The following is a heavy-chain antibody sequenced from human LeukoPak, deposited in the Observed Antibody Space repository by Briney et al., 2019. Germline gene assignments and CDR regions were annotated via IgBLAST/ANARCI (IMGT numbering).Heavy chain of an antibody. J-gene: IGHJ4*02. CDR1: GGTFSSYA. CDR2: IIPIFGTA. Sequence: ASVKVSCKASGGTFSSYAISWARQAPGQGLEWMGGIIPIFGTANYAQKFQGRVTITADKSTSTAYMELSSLRSEDTAVYYCARGDGSGWDFDYWGQGTLVTVSS. CDR3: ARGDGSGWDFDY. D-gene: IGHD6-19*01. V-gene: IGHV1-69*06.